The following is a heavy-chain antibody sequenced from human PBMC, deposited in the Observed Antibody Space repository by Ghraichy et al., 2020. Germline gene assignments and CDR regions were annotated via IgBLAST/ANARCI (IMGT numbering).Heavy chain of an antibody. Sequence: SETLSLTCTVSGGSISSSSYYWGWIRQPPGKGLEWIGSIYYSGSTYYNPSLKSRVTISVDTSKNQFSLKLSSVTAADTAVYYCARLNYGDLSFGYWGQGTLVTVSS. CDR3: ARLNYGDLSFGY. CDR1: GGSISSSSYY. CDR2: IYYSGST. D-gene: IGHD4-17*01. J-gene: IGHJ4*02. V-gene: IGHV4-39*01.